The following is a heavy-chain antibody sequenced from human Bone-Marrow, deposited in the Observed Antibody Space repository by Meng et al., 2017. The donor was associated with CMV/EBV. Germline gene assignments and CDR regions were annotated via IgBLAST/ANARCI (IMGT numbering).Heavy chain of an antibody. J-gene: IGHJ4*02. CDR1: GFTFGDYA. V-gene: IGHV3-49*04. D-gene: IGHD4-23*01. CDR2: IRSKAYGGTT. Sequence: GESLKISCTASGFTFGDYAMSWVRQAPGKGLEWVGFIRSKAYGGTTEYAASVKGRFTISRDDSKSIAYLQMNSLRAEDTAVYYCAKSAGRVVTPGPNWGQGTLVTVSS. CDR3: AKSAGRVVTPGPN.